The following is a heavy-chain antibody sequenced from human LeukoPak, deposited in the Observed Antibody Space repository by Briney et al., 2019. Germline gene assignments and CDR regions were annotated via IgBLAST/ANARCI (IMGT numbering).Heavy chain of an antibody. D-gene: IGHD6-19*01. CDR3: AKYRIAVYEASYYFDD. CDR2: MRNDGRDK. V-gene: IGHV3-30*02. J-gene: IGHJ4*02. Sequence: GRSLRPSCSASGFTPTSFGVHWVRQAASTGLVWVAFMRNDGRDKYYADSVKGRFTISRHNTKNTMYLQMNSLRAEDTAVYYCAKYRIAVYEASYYFDDWGQGTLVTVSS. CDR1: GFTPTSFG.